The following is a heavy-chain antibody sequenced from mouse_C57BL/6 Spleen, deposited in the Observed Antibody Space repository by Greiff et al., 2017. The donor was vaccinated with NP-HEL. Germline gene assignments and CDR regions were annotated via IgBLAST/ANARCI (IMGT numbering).Heavy chain of an antibody. CDR3: AISNYYFDY. D-gene: IGHD2-5*01. CDR2: ISSGSSTI. V-gene: IGHV5-17*01. Sequence: DVKLVESGGGLVKPGGSLKLSCAASGFTFSDYGMHWVRQAPEKGLEWVAYISSGSSTIYYADTVKGRFTISRDNAKNTLFLQMTSLRSEDTAMYYCAISNYYFDYWGQGTTLTVSS. CDR1: GFTFSDYG. J-gene: IGHJ2*01.